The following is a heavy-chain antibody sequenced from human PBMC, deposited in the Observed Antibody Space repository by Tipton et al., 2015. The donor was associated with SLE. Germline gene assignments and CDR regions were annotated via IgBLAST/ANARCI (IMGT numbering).Heavy chain of an antibody. CDR3: ARHAGGVATPFDY. V-gene: IGHV4-38-2*02. J-gene: IGHJ4*02. D-gene: IGHD5-12*01. CDR1: GYSISSGYY. CDR2: FYHSGST. Sequence: TLSLTCNVSGYSISSGYYWGWIRQFPGKGLEWIGSFYHSGSTYYNPSLKSRVTISVDTSKNQFSLRLNSVTAADTAVYYCARHAGGVATPFDYWGQGTLVTVSS.